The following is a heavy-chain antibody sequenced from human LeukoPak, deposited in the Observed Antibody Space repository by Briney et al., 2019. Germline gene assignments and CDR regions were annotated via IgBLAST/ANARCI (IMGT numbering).Heavy chain of an antibody. CDR3: ARNPLWGYYGSGSYSVPSHLYYFDY. CDR1: GGSFSGYY. CDR2: INHSGST. D-gene: IGHD3-10*01. J-gene: IGHJ4*02. V-gene: IGHV4-34*01. Sequence: PSETLSLTCAVYGGSFSGYYWSWIRQPPGKGLEWIGEINHSGSTNYNPSLKSRVTISVDTSKNQFSLKLSSVTAADTAVYYCARNPLWGYYGSGSYSVPSHLYYFDYWGQGTLVTVSS.